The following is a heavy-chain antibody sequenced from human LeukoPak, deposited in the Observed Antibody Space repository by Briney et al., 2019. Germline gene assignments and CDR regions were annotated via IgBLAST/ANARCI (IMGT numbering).Heavy chain of an antibody. CDR2: ISGSGGTT. Sequence: PGGSLRLSCAAPGFTFSSYAMNWVRQAPGKGLEWVSVISGSGGTTYYADSVKGRFTISRDNSKNMLYLQMNSLRAEDTAVYYCAKRVGGVNNFDYWGQGTLVTVSS. CDR1: GFTFSSYA. D-gene: IGHD3-16*01. V-gene: IGHV3-23*01. J-gene: IGHJ4*02. CDR3: AKRVGGVNNFDY.